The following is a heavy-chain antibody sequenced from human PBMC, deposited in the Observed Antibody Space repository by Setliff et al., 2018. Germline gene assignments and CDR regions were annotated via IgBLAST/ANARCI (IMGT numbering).Heavy chain of an antibody. CDR3: ARVGRVGYYESFQY. V-gene: IGHV3-33*01. CDR1: GFTFNTHA. CDR2: IWADPNSNTK. J-gene: IGHJ1*01. D-gene: IGHD3-22*01. Sequence: GGSLRLSCAASGFTFNTHAMHWVRQAPGKGLEWVAMIWADPNSNTKYYADSVKGRFSVSRDNSRNTVFLQMTGLRAEDTAVYYCARVGRVGYYESFQYWGQGTLVTVSS.